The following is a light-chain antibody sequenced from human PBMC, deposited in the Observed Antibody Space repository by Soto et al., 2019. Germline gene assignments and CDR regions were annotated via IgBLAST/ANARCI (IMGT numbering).Light chain of an antibody. CDR1: QVIGND. CDR3: LQDYNYPRT. Sequence: IQMTQSPSSMSASVGDRVTITCRASQVIGNDLGWYQQKPGKAPRLLISTASTLESGVPARFSGSGSGTHFILTISSLQPEDFATYFCLQDYNYPRTFGQGTQVEI. V-gene: IGKV1-6*01. CDR2: TAS. J-gene: IGKJ1*01.